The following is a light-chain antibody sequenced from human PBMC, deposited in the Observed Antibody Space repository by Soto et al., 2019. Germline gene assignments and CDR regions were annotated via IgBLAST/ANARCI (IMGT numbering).Light chain of an antibody. J-gene: IGKJ1*01. CDR2: AAS. CDR3: QQYYSYPRT. V-gene: IGKV1-8*01. Sequence: SSFSAYTGDIVTITSPASKVISSYLAWYQQKPGKAPKLLIYAASTLQSGVPSRFSGSGSGTDFTLTICCLQSEDFATYYCQQYYSYPRTFGQGTKVDIK. CDR1: KVISSY.